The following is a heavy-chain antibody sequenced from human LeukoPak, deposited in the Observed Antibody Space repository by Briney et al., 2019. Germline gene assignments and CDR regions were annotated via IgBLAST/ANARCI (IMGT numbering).Heavy chain of an antibody. CDR3: ARYRCKTTSGCEDTDAFDM. CDR2: INPNSGDT. V-gene: IGHV1-2*02. Sequence: ASVKVSFKASGYTFTGYYMHWVRQAPGQGLEWMGWINPNSGDTKYAQKFQGRVTMTRDTSISTAYMELSRLRSDDTAVYYCARYRCKTTSGCEDTDAFDMWGQGTMVTVSS. D-gene: IGHD2/OR15-2a*01. CDR1: GYTFTGYY. J-gene: IGHJ3*02.